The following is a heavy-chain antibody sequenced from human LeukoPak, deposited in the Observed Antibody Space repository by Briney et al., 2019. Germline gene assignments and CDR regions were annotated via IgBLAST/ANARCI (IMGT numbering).Heavy chain of an antibody. D-gene: IGHD6-19*01. CDR2: INPSGGST. CDR3: ARGLYAAVAKLGYGMDV. J-gene: IGHJ6*02. CDR1: GYTFTSYY. Sequence: ASVKVSCKASGYTFTSYYMHWVRQAPGQGLEWMGIINPSGGSTSYAQKFQGRVTMTRDTSTSTVYMELSSLRSEDTAVYYCARGLYAAVAKLGYGMDVWGQGTTVTVSS. V-gene: IGHV1-46*01.